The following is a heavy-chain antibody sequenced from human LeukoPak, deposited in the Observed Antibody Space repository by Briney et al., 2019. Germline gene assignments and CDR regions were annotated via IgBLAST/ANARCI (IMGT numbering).Heavy chain of an antibody. CDR2: ISGSGGST. V-gene: IGHV3-23*01. D-gene: IGHD3-10*01. J-gene: IGHJ4*02. CDR3: AKERSFGTWIGSY. Sequence: PGGSLRFSFSGSGFTFSSSAMTWVRQAPGKGPEWVSAISGSGGSTYYADSVKGRFTISRDNSKNTLYMQMNSLRAEDTAVYYSAKERSFGTWIGSYCGQGNPVTVSS. CDR1: GFTFSSSA.